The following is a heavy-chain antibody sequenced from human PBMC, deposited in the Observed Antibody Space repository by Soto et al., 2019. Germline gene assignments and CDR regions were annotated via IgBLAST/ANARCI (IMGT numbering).Heavy chain of an antibody. Sequence: SETLALTCTVSGSSINSRGYYWGWIRQPPGKGLEWIGSMFYGVSTYYNPSLKSRVTVSVDTSKNQFSLNLRSVTAADTAVYYCARLPSRHLVDYWGQGTLVTVS. CDR3: ARLPSRHLVDY. CDR2: MFYGVST. J-gene: IGHJ4*02. CDR1: GSSINSRGYY. D-gene: IGHD3-3*02. V-gene: IGHV4-39*01.